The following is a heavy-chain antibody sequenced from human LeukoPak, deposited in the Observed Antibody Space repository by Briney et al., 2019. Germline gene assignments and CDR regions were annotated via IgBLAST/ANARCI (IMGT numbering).Heavy chain of an antibody. V-gene: IGHV3-20*01. J-gene: IGHJ5*02. CDR3: ARDRGCTRSSCYERGWFDA. D-gene: IGHD5-12*01. CDR1: GFVFPDFG. Sequence: GGSLTLSCAASGFVFPDFGMAWVRQAPGRRPEWVCVITWKGGGTFFPRSMEGRFTISRDNAKNSVYLEMHSVREKDTGFYHWARDRGCTRSSCYERGWFDAWGQGTLVTVSS. CDR2: ITWKGGGT.